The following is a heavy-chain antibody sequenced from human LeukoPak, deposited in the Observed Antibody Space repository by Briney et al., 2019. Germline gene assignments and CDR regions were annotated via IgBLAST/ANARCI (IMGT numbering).Heavy chain of an antibody. CDR2: ISGSGGST. CDR1: GXTFSSYA. J-gene: IGHJ1*01. V-gene: IGHV3-23*01. D-gene: IGHD3-22*01. Sequence: GGSLRLSCAASGXTFSSYAMSWVRQAPGKGLEWVSAISGSGGSTYYADSVKGRFTISRDNSKNTLYLQMNSLRAEDTAVYYCAKAVGYGVVVTGFQHWGQGTLVTVSS. CDR3: AKAVGYGVVVTGFQH.